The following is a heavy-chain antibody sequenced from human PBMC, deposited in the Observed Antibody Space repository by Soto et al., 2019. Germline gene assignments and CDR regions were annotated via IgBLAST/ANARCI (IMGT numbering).Heavy chain of an antibody. V-gene: IGHV1-69*13. CDR2: IIPIFGTA. J-gene: IGHJ4*02. Sequence: GASVKVSCKASGGTFSSYAISWVRQAPGQGLEWMGGIIPIFGTANYAQKFQGRVTITADESTSTAYMELSSLRSEDTAVYYCASLEYGASYFDYWDQGTLVTVSS. D-gene: IGHD4-17*01. CDR3: ASLEYGASYFDY. CDR1: GGTFSSYA.